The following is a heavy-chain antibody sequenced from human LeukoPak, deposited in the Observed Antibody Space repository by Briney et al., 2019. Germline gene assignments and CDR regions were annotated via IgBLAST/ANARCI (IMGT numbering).Heavy chain of an antibody. Sequence: GGSLRLSCAASGFTFSSYGMHWVRQAPGKGLEWVAVISYDGSNKYYADSVKGRFTISRDNSKNTLYLQMNSLRAEDTAVYYCAKGLTMTGRHYFDYWGQGTLVTVSS. CDR3: AKGLTMTGRHYFDY. V-gene: IGHV3-30*12. D-gene: IGHD4/OR15-4a*01. CDR1: GFTFSSYG. J-gene: IGHJ4*02. CDR2: ISYDGSNK.